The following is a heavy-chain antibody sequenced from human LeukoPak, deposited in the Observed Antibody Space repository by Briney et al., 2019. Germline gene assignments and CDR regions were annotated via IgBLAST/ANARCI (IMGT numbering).Heavy chain of an antibody. CDR2: ISYDGSNK. Sequence: GGSLRLSCAASGFTFSSYAMHWVCQAPGKGLEWVAVISYDGSNKYYADSVKGRFTISRDNSKNTLYLQMNSLRAEDTAVYYCAGQYYYDSSGYLNWGQGTLVTVSS. V-gene: IGHV3-30-3*01. J-gene: IGHJ4*02. CDR1: GFTFSSYA. D-gene: IGHD3-22*01. CDR3: AGQYYYDSSGYLN.